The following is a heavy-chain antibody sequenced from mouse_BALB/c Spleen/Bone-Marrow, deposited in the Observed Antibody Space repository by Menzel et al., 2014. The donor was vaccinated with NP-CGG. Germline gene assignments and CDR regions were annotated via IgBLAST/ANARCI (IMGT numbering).Heavy chain of an antibody. V-gene: IGHV5-6-5*01. CDR3: ARGLYDGYENWCFDV. Sequence: EVKLVESGGGLVKPGGSLKLSCAASGFTFSSYAMSWVRQTPEKRLEWVASITSGGSTYYPDSVKGRFTISRDNARNILYLQMSSLRSEDMAMYYCARGLYDGYENWCFDVWGAGTTATVSS. CDR1: GFTFSSYA. D-gene: IGHD2-3*01. J-gene: IGHJ1*01. CDR2: ITSGGST.